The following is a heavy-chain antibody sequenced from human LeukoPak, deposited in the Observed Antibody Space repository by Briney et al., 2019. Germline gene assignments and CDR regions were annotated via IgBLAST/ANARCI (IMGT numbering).Heavy chain of an antibody. CDR2: IRYDGSNK. Sequence: PGGSLRLSCAASGFSFSSYRVNWVRQAPGKGLEWVAFIRYDGSNKYYADSVKGRFTISRDNSKNTLYVQMNSLRAEDTAVYYCAKAYGSGSYYNAFEYWGQGTLVTVSS. J-gene: IGHJ4*02. CDR3: AKAYGSGSYYNAFEY. D-gene: IGHD3-10*01. CDR1: GFSFSSYR. V-gene: IGHV3-30*02.